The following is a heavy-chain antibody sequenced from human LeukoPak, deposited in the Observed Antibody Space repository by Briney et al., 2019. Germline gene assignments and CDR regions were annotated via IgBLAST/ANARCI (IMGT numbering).Heavy chain of an antibody. J-gene: IGHJ4*02. CDR2: IYYSGST. Sequence: SETLSLTCTVSGGSVSSGSYYWSWIRQPPGKGLEWIGYIYYSGSTNYNPSLKSRVTISVDTSKNQFSLKLSSVTAADTAVYYCARAMMGAASVDSWGQGTLVTVSS. V-gene: IGHV4-61*01. D-gene: IGHD1-26*01. CDR3: ARAMMGAASVDS. CDR1: GGSVSSGSYY.